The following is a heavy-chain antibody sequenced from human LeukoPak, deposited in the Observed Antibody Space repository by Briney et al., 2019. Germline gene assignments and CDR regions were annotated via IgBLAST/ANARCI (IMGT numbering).Heavy chain of an antibody. CDR1: GFTYSSYS. D-gene: IGHD4-17*01. J-gene: IGHJ4*02. Sequence: GGSLRLSCAASGFTYSSYSMNWVRQAPGKGLEWVSYISSSSSTIYYADSVKGRFTISRDNAKNSLYPQMNSLRAEDTAVYYCARAEYGDYGDYWGQGTLVTVSS. CDR2: ISSSSSTI. V-gene: IGHV3-48*01. CDR3: ARAEYGDYGDY.